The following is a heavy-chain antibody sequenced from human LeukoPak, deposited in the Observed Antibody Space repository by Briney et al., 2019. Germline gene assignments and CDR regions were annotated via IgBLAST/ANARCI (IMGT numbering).Heavy chain of an antibody. V-gene: IGHV3-48*03. J-gene: IGHJ4*02. D-gene: IGHD1-26*01. CDR2: ISSSGSTI. Sequence: GGSLRLSCAASGFTFSSYEITWVRQAPGKGLEWVSYISSSGSTIFYADSVKGRFTISRDNAKNSVYLQMNSLRAEDTAVYSCAREGSYYFDYWGQGTLVTVSS. CDR1: GFTFSSYE. CDR3: AREGSYYFDY.